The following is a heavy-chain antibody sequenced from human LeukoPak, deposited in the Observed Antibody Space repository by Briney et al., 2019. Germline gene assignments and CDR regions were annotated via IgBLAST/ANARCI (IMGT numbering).Heavy chain of an antibody. CDR2: IIPIFGAA. D-gene: IGHD2-21*02. CDR3: ARGAGYCGGDCYADY. V-gene: IGHV1-69*13. CDR1: GGTFSSYA. J-gene: IGHJ4*02. Sequence: SLRVSCTVSGGTFSSYAISWVRQAPGHGLEWMGGIIPIFGAANYAQKFQGRVTLTADESTSTAYMEVSSLRSEDTAVYYCARGAGYCGGDCYADYWGQGTLVSVSS.